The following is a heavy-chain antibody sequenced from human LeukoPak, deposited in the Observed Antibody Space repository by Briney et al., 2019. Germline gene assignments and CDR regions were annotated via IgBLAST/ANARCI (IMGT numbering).Heavy chain of an antibody. V-gene: IGHV4-30-4*07. CDR3: ARRAYSSGWVFDY. Sequence: SETLSLTCAVSGGSISSGGYSWSWIRQPPGKGLEWIGYIYYSGSTYYNPSLKSRVTISVDTSKNQFSLKLSSVTAADTAVYYCARRAYSSGWVFDYWGQGTLVTVSS. CDR2: IYYSGST. CDR1: GGSISSGGYS. J-gene: IGHJ4*02. D-gene: IGHD6-19*01.